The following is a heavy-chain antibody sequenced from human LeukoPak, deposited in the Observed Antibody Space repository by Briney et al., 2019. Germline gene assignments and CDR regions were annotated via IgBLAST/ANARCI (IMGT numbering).Heavy chain of an antibody. V-gene: IGHV3-43*02. CDR1: GFTFDDYA. J-gene: IGHJ6*02. Sequence: GGSLRLSCAASGFTFDDYAMHWVRQAPGKGLEWVSFISGDGGSTYYADSVKGRFTISRDNSKNSLFLQMNSLRTEDTALYYCARPQTSSGQTYYYYYYGMDVWGQGTTVTVSS. CDR3: ARPQTSSGQTYYYYYYGMDV. CDR2: ISGDGGST. D-gene: IGHD6-19*01.